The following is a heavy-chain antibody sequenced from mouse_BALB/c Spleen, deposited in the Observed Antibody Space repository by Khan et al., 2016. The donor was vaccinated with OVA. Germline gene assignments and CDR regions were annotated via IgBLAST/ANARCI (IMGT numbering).Heavy chain of an antibody. Sequence: QVQLQQSGAELARPGASVKMSCKASGFTFINYTMHWVKQRPGQGLEWIGYITPSSTYTNYNQKFNDKATLTADESSSTAYMQLNSLTSEDSAVYYCASYNRYPAWFAYWGQGTLVTVSA. CDR1: GFTFINYT. J-gene: IGHJ3*01. D-gene: IGHD2-14*01. V-gene: IGHV1-4*01. CDR3: ASYNRYPAWFAY. CDR2: ITPSSTYT.